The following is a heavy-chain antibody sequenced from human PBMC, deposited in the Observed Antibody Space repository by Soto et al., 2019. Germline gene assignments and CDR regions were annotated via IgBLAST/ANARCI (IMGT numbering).Heavy chain of an antibody. CDR2: IRSKAYGGTT. CDR3: TRATTTTVTTFDY. J-gene: IGHJ4*02. D-gene: IGHD4-4*01. CDR1: GFTFGDYA. Sequence: GGSLRLSCTASGFTFGDYAMSWFRQAPGKGLEWVGFIRSKAYGGTTEYAASVKGRFTISRDDSKSIAYLQMNSLKTEDTAVYYCTRATTTTVTTFDYWGQGTLVTVSS. V-gene: IGHV3-49*03.